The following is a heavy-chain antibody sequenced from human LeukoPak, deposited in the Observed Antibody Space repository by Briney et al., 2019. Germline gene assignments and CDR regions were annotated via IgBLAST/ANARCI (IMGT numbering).Heavy chain of an antibody. CDR2: ISGSGGST. D-gene: IGHD4-17*01. V-gene: IGHV3-23*01. J-gene: IGHJ4*02. Sequence: GGSLRLSCAASGFTFSSYAMSWVRQAQGKGLEWVSAISGSGGSTYYADSVKGRFTISRDNSKNTLYLQMNSLRAEDTAVYYCAKFRWTTVTKDYFDYWGQGTLVTVSS. CDR1: GFTFSSYA. CDR3: AKFRWTTVTKDYFDY.